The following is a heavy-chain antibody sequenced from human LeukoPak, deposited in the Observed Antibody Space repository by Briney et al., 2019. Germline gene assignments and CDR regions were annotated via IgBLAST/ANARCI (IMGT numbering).Heavy chain of an antibody. D-gene: IGHD3-10*01. J-gene: IGHJ6*02. CDR3: ARGVRGAYGIGYGMDV. CDR1: GGSISSYY. Sequence: PSETLSLACTVSGGSISSYYWSWIRQHPGKGLEWIGYIYYSGSTYYNPSLKSRVTISVDTSKNQFSLKLSSVTAADTAVYYCARGVRGAYGIGYGMDVWGQGTTVTVSS. CDR2: IYYSGST. V-gene: IGHV4-59*06.